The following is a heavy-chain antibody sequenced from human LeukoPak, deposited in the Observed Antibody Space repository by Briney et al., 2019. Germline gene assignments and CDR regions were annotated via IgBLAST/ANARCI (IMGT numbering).Heavy chain of an antibody. V-gene: IGHV4-34*01. CDR2: INHSGST. D-gene: IGHD3-10*01. Sequence: SETLSLTCAVYGGSFSGYYWSWIRQPPGKGLEWIGEINHSGSTNYNPSLKSRVTISIDTSKNQFSLKLSSVTAADTAVYYCARGLRVRGVITSYYYYGMDVWGKGTTVTVSS. J-gene: IGHJ6*04. CDR3: ARGLRVRGVITSYYYYGMDV. CDR1: GGSFSGYY.